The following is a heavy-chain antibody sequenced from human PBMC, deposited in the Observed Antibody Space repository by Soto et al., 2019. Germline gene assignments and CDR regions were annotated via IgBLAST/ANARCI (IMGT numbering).Heavy chain of an antibody. Sequence: SETLSLTCTVSDDSISSRGYYWAWIRQPPGKGLEWIGSMYYSGTTDYNPSLKSRVTISVDSSRIHFSLKLISVTAADTAVYYCARQPFESSDYFEYWGQGTLVTVSS. V-gene: IGHV4-39*01. D-gene: IGHD3-22*01. CDR1: DDSISSRGYY. J-gene: IGHJ4*02. CDR3: ARQPFESSDYFEY. CDR2: MYYSGTT.